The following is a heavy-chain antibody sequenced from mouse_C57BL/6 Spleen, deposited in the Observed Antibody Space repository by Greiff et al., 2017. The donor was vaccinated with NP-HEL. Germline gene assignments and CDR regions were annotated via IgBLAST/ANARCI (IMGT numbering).Heavy chain of an antibody. CDR2: IRNKANGYTT. D-gene: IGHD2-2*01. J-gene: IGHJ2*01. CDR3: ARYNYGYARGYFDY. V-gene: IGHV7-3*01. Sequence: EVMLVESGGGLVQPGGSLSLSCAASGFTFTDYYMSWVRQPPGKALEWLGFIRNKANGYTTEYSASVKGRFTISRDNSQSILYLQMNALRAEDSATYYCARYNYGYARGYFDYWGQGTTLTVSS. CDR1: GFTFTDYY.